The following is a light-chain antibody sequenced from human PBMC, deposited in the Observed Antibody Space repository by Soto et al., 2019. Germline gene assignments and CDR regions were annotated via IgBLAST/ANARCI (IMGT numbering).Light chain of an antibody. J-gene: IGLJ2*01. Sequence: QSVLTQPPSVSGAPGQRVTISCAGSSSSIGAGYDVHWYQQLPGTAPKLLIYGHNNRPSGVPDRFSASRSGTSASLAITGLQAEDEADYYCQSYDSSLRDVVFGGGTKLTVL. V-gene: IGLV1-40*01. CDR3: QSYDSSLRDVV. CDR2: GHN. CDR1: SSSIGAGYD.